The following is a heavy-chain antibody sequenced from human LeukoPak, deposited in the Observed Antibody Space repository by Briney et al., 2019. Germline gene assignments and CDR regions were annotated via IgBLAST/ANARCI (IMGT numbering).Heavy chain of an antibody. CDR2: IYYSGST. Sequence: SETLSLTCTVSGGSISSGDYYWSWIRQPPGKGLEWIGYIYYSGSTYYNPSLKSRVTISVDTSKNQFSLKLSSVTAADTAVYYCARGPNCGGDCYSGYGMDVWGQGTTVTVSS. D-gene: IGHD2-21*02. V-gene: IGHV4-30-4*01. CDR3: ARGPNCGGDCYSGYGMDV. CDR1: GGSISSGDYY. J-gene: IGHJ6*02.